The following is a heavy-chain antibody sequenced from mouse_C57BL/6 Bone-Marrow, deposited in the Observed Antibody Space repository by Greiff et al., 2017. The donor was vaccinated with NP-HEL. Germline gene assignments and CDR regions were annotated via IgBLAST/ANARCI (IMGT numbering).Heavy chain of an antibody. J-gene: IGHJ4*01. Sequence: QVTLNVSGAELVKPGASVKISCKASGYAFSSYWMNWVKQRPGKGLEWIGQIYPGDGDTNYNGKFKGKATLTGDKSSSTAYMQLSSLTSEDSAVYFCARDGRYGSRTMDYWGQGTSVTVSS. V-gene: IGHV1-80*01. D-gene: IGHD1-1*01. CDR2: IYPGDGDT. CDR1: GYAFSSYW. CDR3: ARDGRYGSRTMDY.